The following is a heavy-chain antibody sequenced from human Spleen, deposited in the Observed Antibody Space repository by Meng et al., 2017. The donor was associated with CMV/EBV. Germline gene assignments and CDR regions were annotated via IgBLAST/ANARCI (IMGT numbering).Heavy chain of an antibody. CDR2: IKPNSGGT. CDR3: ARGGYVDTAMVMDY. D-gene: IGHD5-18*01. CDR1: GSTLIGYY. Sequence: SGSTLIGYYMHWVRQAPGQGLEWMGWIKPNSGGTKYAQKFQGRVTMTRNTSISTAYMELSSLRSEDTAVYYCARGGYVDTAMVMDYWGQGTLVTVSS. V-gene: IGHV1-2*02. J-gene: IGHJ4*02.